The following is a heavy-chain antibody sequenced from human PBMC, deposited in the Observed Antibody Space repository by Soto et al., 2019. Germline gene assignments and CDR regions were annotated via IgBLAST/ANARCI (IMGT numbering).Heavy chain of an antibody. Sequence: EAQLVESGGGLVQPGGSLRLSCAASGFNFSPYWMHWVRQTPGKGLVWVSRINAEGNTIYADSVKGRFTISRDNAKNMLYLQMTSLRAEDTAVYFCARGSNTAFDPWGQGTLVTASS. CDR1: GFNFSPYW. CDR2: INAEGNT. D-gene: IGHD2-21*02. V-gene: IGHV3-74*01. J-gene: IGHJ5*02. CDR3: ARGSNTAFDP.